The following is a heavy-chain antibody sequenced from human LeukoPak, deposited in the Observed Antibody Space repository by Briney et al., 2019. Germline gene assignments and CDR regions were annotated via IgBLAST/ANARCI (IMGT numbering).Heavy chain of an antibody. CDR2: ISSSGSTI. D-gene: IGHD6-13*01. CDR3: ARDKGSSWPDYFDY. J-gene: IGHJ4*02. V-gene: IGHV3-48*03. CDR1: GFTFSSYE. Sequence: PGGSLRLSCAASGFTFSSYEMNWVRQAPGKGLEWVSYISSSGSTIYYADSVKGRFTISRDNAKNSLYLQMNSLRAEDTAVYYCARDKGSSWPDYFDYWGQGTLVTVSS.